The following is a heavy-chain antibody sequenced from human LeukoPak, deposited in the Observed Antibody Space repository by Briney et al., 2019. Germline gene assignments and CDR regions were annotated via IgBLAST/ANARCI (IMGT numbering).Heavy chain of an antibody. J-gene: IGHJ5*02. CDR1: GYTFSKYY. V-gene: IGHV1-2*02. Sequence: GASVMVSCKASGYTFSKYYMQWVRHAPGRGLVCMGWINPHTGDTNYEQQFQGRDTMTRDTSISTAYMELTSLRYGDTAVYYCARSDGTLDYVWGSSRVKKNWFGTWGQGTLVAVSS. D-gene: IGHD3-16*02. CDR3: ARSDGTLDYVWGSSRVKKNWFGT. CDR2: INPHTGDT.